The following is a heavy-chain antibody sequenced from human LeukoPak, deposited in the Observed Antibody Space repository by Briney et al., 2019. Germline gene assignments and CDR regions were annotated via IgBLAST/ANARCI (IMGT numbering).Heavy chain of an antibody. CDR2: INHSGST. V-gene: IGHV4-34*01. CDR3: ARGPRGYSGYVPA. D-gene: IGHD5-12*01. J-gene: IGHJ3*01. CDR1: GGSFSGYY. Sequence: SETLSLTCAVYGGSFSGYYWSWIRQPPGKGLEWIGEINHSGSTNYNPSLKSRVTISVDTSKNQFSLKLSSVTAADTAVYYCARGPRGYSGYVPAWGQGTMVTVSS.